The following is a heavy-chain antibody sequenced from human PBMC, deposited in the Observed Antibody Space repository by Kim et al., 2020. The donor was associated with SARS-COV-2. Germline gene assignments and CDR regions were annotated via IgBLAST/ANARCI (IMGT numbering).Heavy chain of an antibody. V-gene: IGHV1-2*04. Sequence: ASVKVSCKASGYTFSGYYIHWVRQAPGQGLEWMGWINPNSGGTNYAQKFQGWVTMTRDTSISTAYMELSRLRSDDTAVYYCARDGHSSSWYPTLSFYYVMDVWGQGTTVTVSS. D-gene: IGHD6-13*01. J-gene: IGHJ6*02. CDR2: INPNSGGT. CDR3: ARDGHSSSWYPTLSFYYVMDV. CDR1: GYTFSGYY.